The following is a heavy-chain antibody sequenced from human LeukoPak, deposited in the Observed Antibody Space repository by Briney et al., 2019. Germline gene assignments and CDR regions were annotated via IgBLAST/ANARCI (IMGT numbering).Heavy chain of an antibody. V-gene: IGHV4-61*09. J-gene: IGHJ4*02. D-gene: IGHD6-13*01. Sequence: SQTLSLTCTVSGGSINSGSYCWSWIRQSAGKGLEWIGHIHISGSTNYNPSLKSRVTISVDTSKNQFSLKLSSVTAADTAVYYCARGSSSWFDYWGQGTLVTVSS. CDR2: IHISGST. CDR1: GGSINSGSYC. CDR3: ARGSSSWFDY.